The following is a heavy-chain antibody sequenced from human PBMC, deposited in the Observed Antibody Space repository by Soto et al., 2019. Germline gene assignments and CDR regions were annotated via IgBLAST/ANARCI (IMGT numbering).Heavy chain of an antibody. V-gene: IGHV3-30-3*01. CDR3: ARGVVVVPAATDYYYGMDV. Sequence: SLRLSCAASGFTFSSYAMHWVRQAPGKGLEWVAVISYDGSNKYYADSVKGRFTISRDNSKNTLYLQMNSLRAEDTAVYYCARGVVVVPAATDYYYGMDVWGQGTTVTVSS. CDR1: GFTFSSYA. D-gene: IGHD2-2*01. CDR2: ISYDGSNK. J-gene: IGHJ6*02.